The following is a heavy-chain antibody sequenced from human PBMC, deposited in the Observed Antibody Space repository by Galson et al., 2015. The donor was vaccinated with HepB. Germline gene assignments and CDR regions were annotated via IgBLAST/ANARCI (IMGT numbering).Heavy chain of an antibody. CDR3: ARERHMDV. V-gene: IGHV1-2*02. CDR2: INSNSGAT. CDR1: GYTFTDYY. Sequence: SVKVSCKASGYTFTDYYIHWVRQAPGQGLEWMGWINSNSGATNYAQRFQGRVTMTRDTSITTAYMELNSLIPDDTAVYFCARERHMDVWGKGTTVTVSS. J-gene: IGHJ6*03.